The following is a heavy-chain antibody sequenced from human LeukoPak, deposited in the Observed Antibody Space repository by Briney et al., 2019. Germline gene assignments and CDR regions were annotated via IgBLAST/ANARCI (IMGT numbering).Heavy chain of an antibody. V-gene: IGHV3-23*01. Sequence: PGGSLRLSCAASGFTFSSYAMSWVRQAPGKGLEWVTAISGSGGSTYYADSVRARFTIPRDNSKYTLYLQMNSLRAEDTAVYYCAKDPPQQLVEGWFDPWGQGTLVTVSS. CDR2: ISGSGGST. D-gene: IGHD6-13*01. CDR3: AKDPPQQLVEGWFDP. CDR1: GFTFSSYA. J-gene: IGHJ5*02.